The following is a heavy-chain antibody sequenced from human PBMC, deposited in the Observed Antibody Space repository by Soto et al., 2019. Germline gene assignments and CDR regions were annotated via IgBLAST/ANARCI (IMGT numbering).Heavy chain of an antibody. D-gene: IGHD4-4*01. CDR2: ISYDGSSK. Sequence: QVQLVESGGGVVQPGRSLRLSCAASGFTFSSLGMHWVRQAPGKGLEWVAIISYDGSSKYYADSVKGRFTISRDNSKNTLDLQLNSRRTEDTSVYSCQKEIGDSNDYPLDYWGQGTLVTVSS. CDR1: GFTFSSLG. V-gene: IGHV3-30*18. CDR3: QKEIGDSNDYPLDY. J-gene: IGHJ4*02.